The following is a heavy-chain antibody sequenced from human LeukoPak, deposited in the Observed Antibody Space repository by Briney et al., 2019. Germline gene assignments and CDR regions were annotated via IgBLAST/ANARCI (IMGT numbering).Heavy chain of an antibody. V-gene: IGHV4-31*03. CDR2: IYYSGST. J-gene: IGHJ3*02. D-gene: IGHD2-21*02. CDR1: GGSISSGGYY. CDR3: ARDCGGDCYSAFDI. Sequence: PSETLSLTCTVSGGSISSGGYYWSWIRQHPGKGLEWIGYIYYSGSTYYNPSLKSRVTISVDTSKNQFSLKLSSVTAADTAVYYCARDCGGDCYSAFDIWGQGTMVTVSS.